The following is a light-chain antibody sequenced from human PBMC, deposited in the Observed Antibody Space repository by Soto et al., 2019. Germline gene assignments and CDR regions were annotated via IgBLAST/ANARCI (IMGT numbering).Light chain of an antibody. CDR1: DLGSKF. V-gene: IGLV3-1*01. CDR2: QDN. J-gene: IGLJ3*02. CDR3: QAWDIRV. Sequence: SSELTQPPSVSVFPGQTASITCSGDDLGSKFACWYQQKPGQSPILVIYQDNKRPSGIPERFSGSNSGNTATLTISGTQPMDEADYYCQAWDIRVFGGGTKLTVL.